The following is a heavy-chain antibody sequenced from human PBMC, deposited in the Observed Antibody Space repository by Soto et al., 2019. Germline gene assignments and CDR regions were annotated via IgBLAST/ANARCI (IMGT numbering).Heavy chain of an antibody. CDR1: GYSFTVYH. Sequence: QVQLVQSGAEVKKPGASVKVSCKASGYSFTVYHMRWVRQAPGQGLEWMGWINTDSGGTKYAQKFEGRVTMSRDTSINTAYMELSNLISDDTAVYYCAREIRSGYYKYWYFDLWGRGTLITVSS. CDR2: INTDSGGT. CDR3: AREIRSGYYKYWYFDL. J-gene: IGHJ2*01. D-gene: IGHD3-3*01. V-gene: IGHV1-2*02.